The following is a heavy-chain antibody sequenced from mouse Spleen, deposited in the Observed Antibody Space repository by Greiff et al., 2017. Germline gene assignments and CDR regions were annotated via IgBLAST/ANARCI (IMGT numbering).Heavy chain of an antibody. D-gene: IGHD4-1*01. V-gene: IGHV1-81*01. J-gene: IGHJ3*01. CDR2: IYPRSGNT. CDR3: AREGWDSFAY. Sequence: QVQLQQSGAELARPGASVKLSCKASGYTFISYGISWMKPRTGQGLEWIGEIYPRSGNTYYNEKLKGKATLTADKSSSTAYMQLSSPTSEDSAVYYCAREGWDSFAYWGQGTLVTVSA. CDR1: GYTFISYG.